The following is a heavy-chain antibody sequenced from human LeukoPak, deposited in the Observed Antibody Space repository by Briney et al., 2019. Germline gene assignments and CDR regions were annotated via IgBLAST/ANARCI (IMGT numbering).Heavy chain of an antibody. CDR2: IYYSGST. V-gene: IGHV4-39*07. Sequence: SETLSLTCPVSGGSISSSSYYWGWIRQPPVKGLEWIGSIYYSGSTYYNPSLKSRVTISVDTSKNQFSLNLSSVTAADTAVYYCAKHPYYYYYMDVWGKGTTVTVSS. CDR1: GGSISSSSYY. J-gene: IGHJ6*03. CDR3: AKHPYYYYYMDV.